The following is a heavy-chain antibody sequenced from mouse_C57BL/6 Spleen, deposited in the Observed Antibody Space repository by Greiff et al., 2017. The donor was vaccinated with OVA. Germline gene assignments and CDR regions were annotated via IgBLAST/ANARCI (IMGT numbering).Heavy chain of an antibody. CDR3: ARGGLRPYAMDY. D-gene: IGHD1-1*01. V-gene: IGHV1-55*01. CDR2: IYPGSGST. J-gene: IGHJ4*01. CDR1: GYTFTSYW. Sequence: VQLQQPGAELVKPGASVKISCKASGYTFTSYWITWVKQRPGQGLEWIGDIYPGSGSTNYNEKFKSKATLTVDTSSSTAYMQLSSLTSEDSAVYYCARGGLRPYAMDYWGQGTSVTVSS.